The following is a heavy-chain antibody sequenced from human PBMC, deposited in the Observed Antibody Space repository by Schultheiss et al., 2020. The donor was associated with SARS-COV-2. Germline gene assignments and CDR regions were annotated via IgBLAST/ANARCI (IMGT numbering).Heavy chain of an antibody. D-gene: IGHD3-3*01. CDR1: GFTFSSYD. Sequence: GESLKISCAASGFTFSSYDMHWVRQATGKGLEWVSAIGTAGDTYYPGSVKGRFTISRENAKNSLYLQMNSLRAGDTAVYYCARGYYDFWSGYTYYFDYWGQGTLVTVSS. CDR3: ARGYYDFWSGYTYYFDY. CDR2: IGTAGDT. J-gene: IGHJ4*02. V-gene: IGHV3-13*01.